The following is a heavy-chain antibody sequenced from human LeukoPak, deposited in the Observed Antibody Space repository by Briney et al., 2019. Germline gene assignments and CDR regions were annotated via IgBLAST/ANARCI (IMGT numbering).Heavy chain of an antibody. CDR3: ARGIVVVPASNWFDP. CDR1: GGSISSSNW. D-gene: IGHD2-2*01. J-gene: IGHJ5*02. CDR2: IYHSGST. Sequence: PSGTLSLTCAVSGGSISSSNWWSWVRQPQGKGLEWIGEIYHSGSTNYNPSLKSRVTISVDKSKNQFSLKLSSVTAADTAVYYCARGIVVVPASNWFDPWGQGTLVTVSS. V-gene: IGHV4-4*02.